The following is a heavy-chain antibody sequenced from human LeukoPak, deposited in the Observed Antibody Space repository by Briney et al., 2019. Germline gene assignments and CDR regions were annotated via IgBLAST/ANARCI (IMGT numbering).Heavy chain of an antibody. J-gene: IGHJ4*02. CDR1: GFTFSSYS. V-gene: IGHV3-23*01. CDR2: ISGSGGST. D-gene: IGHD6-13*01. CDR3: AKDDSSSWNRELYY. Sequence: GGSLRLSCAASGFTFSSYSMNWVRQAPGKGLEWVSAISGSGGSTYYADSVKGRFTISRDNSKNTLYLQMNSLRAEDTAVYYCAKDDSSSWNRELYYWGQGTLVTVSS.